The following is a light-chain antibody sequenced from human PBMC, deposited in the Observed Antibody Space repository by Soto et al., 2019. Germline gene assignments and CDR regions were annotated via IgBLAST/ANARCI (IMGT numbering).Light chain of an antibody. J-gene: IGLJ2*01. Sequence: QAVVTQEPSLTVSPGGTVTLTCGSSTGAVTSGHYPYWFQQKPGQAPRTLIYDTSNKHSWTPARFSGSLLGGKGALTLSGAQPEDEAEYYCLLSYYGPRVDSGPRVVFGGGTKLTVL. CDR2: DTS. CDR3: LLSYYGPRVDSGPRVV. CDR1: TGAVTSGHY. V-gene: IGLV7-46*01.